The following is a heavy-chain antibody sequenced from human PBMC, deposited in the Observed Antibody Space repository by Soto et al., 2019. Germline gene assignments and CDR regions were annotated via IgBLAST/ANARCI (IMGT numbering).Heavy chain of an antibody. D-gene: IGHD6-19*01. CDR2: ISWNSGSI. CDR3: AKGHIAVAGSWFDP. V-gene: IGHV3-9*01. J-gene: IGHJ5*02. Sequence: EVQLVESGGGLVQPGRSLRLSCAASGFTFDDYAMHWVRQAPGKGLEWVSGISWNSGSIGYADSVKGRFTISRDNAKYSLYLQMNSLRAEDTALYYCAKGHIAVAGSWFDPWGQGTLVTVSS. CDR1: GFTFDDYA.